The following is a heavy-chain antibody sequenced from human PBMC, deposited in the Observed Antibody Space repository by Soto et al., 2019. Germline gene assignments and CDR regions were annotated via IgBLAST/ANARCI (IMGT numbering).Heavy chain of an antibody. CDR2: ISYNGGDK. CDR3: AKSASSYGHNYLDY. Sequence: GWSLRLSFAPSGFTFSSYGMYWVGQSPGKGLEWVAVISYNGGDKYYADSVKGRFTVSRDNSKNTVYLQMNSLRAEDTAMYYCAKSASSYGHNYLDYWGQGTLVTVSS. J-gene: IGHJ4*02. D-gene: IGHD2-2*01. V-gene: IGHV3-30*18. CDR1: GFTFSSYG.